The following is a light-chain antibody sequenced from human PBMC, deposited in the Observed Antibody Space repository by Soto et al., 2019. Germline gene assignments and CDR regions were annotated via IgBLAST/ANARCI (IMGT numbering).Light chain of an antibody. Sequence: ILVTQSTATLSVSPGERATLSCRASQSVSSNLAWYQQKPGQAPRLLIYGASTRATGIPARFSGSGSGTEFTLTISSLQSEDFAVYYCQQYNNWPRTFGQGTKVDI. CDR3: QQYNNWPRT. CDR1: QSVSSN. V-gene: IGKV3-15*01. J-gene: IGKJ1*01. CDR2: GAS.